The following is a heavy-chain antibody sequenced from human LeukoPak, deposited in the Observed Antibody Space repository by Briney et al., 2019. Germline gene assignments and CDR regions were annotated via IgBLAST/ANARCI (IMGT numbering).Heavy chain of an antibody. Sequence: GGSLRLSCAASGFTFSSYAMHWVRQAPGKGLEWVAVISYDGSNKYYADSVEGRFTISRDNSKNTLYLQMNSLRAEDTAVYYCARDVDAEPYYYYYYMDVWGKGTTVTVSS. CDR3: ARDVDAEPYYYYYYMDV. J-gene: IGHJ6*03. CDR2: ISYDGSNK. D-gene: IGHD1-14*01. CDR1: GFTFSSYA. V-gene: IGHV3-30-3*01.